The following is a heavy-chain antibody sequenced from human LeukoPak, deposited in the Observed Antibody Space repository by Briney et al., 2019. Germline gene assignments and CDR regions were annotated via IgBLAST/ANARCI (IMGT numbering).Heavy chain of an antibody. J-gene: IGHJ4*02. CDR1: GFTFSSYE. CDR3: ARSRRRELLGTYFDY. CDR2: ISGSGGST. Sequence: GGSLRLSCAASGFTFSSYEMNWVRQAPGKGLEWVSAISGSGGSTYYADSVKGRFTISRDNSKNTLYLQMNSLRTEDTAVYYCARSRRRELLGTYFDYWGQGTLVTVSS. D-gene: IGHD1-26*01. V-gene: IGHV3-23*01.